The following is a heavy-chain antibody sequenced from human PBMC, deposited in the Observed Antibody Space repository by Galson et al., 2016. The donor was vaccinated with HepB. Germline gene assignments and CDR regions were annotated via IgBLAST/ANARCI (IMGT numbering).Heavy chain of an antibody. J-gene: IGHJ6*02. Sequence: SVKVSCKASGYTLTSHDINWVRQAPGQGLEWMGWMNPNSGYTGYAQKFPGRVTMTMNTSISTAYMEVSSLRSEDTAVYYCARVIQVWLRNTGRAYGMDVWGQGTTVTVSS. V-gene: IGHV1-8*01. CDR2: MNPNSGYT. D-gene: IGHD5-18*01. CDR3: ARVIQVWLRNTGRAYGMDV. CDR1: GYTLTSHD.